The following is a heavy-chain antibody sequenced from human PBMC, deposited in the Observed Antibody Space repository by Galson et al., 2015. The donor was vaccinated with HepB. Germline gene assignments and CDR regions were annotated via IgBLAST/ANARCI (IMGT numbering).Heavy chain of an antibody. CDR2: ITYSGNT. J-gene: IGHJ6*02. CDR3: SRAVQSGYFPALYYYGMDV. D-gene: IGHD3-3*01. Sequence: SETLSLTCTVSGGSISSNSYYWGWIRQPPGRGLEWIGSITYSGNTYYNPSLKNRVTISVDTSKNQFALKLSSVTAADTAVYYCSRAVQSGYFPALYYYGMDVWGQGTTITVSS. CDR1: GGSISSNSYY. V-gene: IGHV4-39*06.